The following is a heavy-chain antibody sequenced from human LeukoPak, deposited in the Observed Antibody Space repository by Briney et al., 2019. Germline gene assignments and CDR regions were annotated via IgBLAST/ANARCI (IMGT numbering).Heavy chain of an antibody. D-gene: IGHD3-22*01. V-gene: IGHV3-23*01. CDR1: GFTFTDYW. CDR3: AKTMSTDHYDSRGFYRVDFDS. Sequence: GGSLRLSCAASGFTFTDYWMHWVRQTPGKGLVWVSALTNSGGSGGVTYYADSVKGRCIISRDNSKSTLYLQLSSLRAEDTAVYYCAKTMSTDHYDSRGFYRVDFDSWGQGTLVTVSS. J-gene: IGHJ4*02. CDR2: LTNSGGSGGVT.